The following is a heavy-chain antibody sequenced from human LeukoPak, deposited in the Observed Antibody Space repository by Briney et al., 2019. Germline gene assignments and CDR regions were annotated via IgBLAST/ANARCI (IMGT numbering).Heavy chain of an antibody. CDR1: GFTFSSYA. CDR2: TGSTGVST. V-gene: IGHV3-23*01. CDR3: AKERGNGVRGAFDI. Sequence: GGSLRLSCAASGFTFSSYAMNWVRQAPGKGLEWVSGTGSTGVSTFYADSVKGRFTVSRDNSKNTLSLQMNSLRAEDTAVYYCAKERGNGVRGAFDIWGQGTMVTVSS. D-gene: IGHD4-17*01. J-gene: IGHJ3*02.